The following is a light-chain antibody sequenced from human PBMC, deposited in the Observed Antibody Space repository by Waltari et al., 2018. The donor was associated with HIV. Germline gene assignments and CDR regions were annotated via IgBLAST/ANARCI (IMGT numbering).Light chain of an antibody. Sequence: QSALTQPPSASGSLGQSVTISCTGSSSDLGAYAFVSWFQQPPHSAPKLLLYEVTRRPSTVSDRFSGSRSGNTAFLTVAGLQPDDEATYFCSSYGDSLRVLFGGGTNVTVL. CDR2: EVT. CDR3: SSYGDSLRVL. V-gene: IGLV2-8*01. CDR1: SSDLGAYAF. J-gene: IGLJ3*02.